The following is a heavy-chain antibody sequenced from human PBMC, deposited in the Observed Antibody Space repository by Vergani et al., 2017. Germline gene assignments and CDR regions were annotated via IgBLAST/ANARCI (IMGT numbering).Heavy chain of an antibody. CDR2: IYTSGST. V-gene: IGHV4-61*02. CDR3: ARLNGDYMRLSEY. D-gene: IGHD4-17*01. CDR1: GDSINTGTYF. J-gene: IGHJ4*02. Sequence: QVQLQESGPGLVKPSQTLSLTCTVSGDSINTGTYFWTWIRQPAGRGLEWIGRIYTSGSTYLNPSLKSRVTISMDTSKKQVSLKLRSVTAADTAVYYCARLNGDYMRLSEYWGQGTLVAVSS.